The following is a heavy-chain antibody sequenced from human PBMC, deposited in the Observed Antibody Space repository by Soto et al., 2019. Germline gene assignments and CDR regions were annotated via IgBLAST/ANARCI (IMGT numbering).Heavy chain of an antibody. CDR1: GYTFTNYA. Sequence: QVQLVQSGAEVKKPGASVKVSCKASGYTFTNYAMHWVRQAPGQRLEWMGWINAANGSTRYSQNFQGRVTITRDTSASTTYMEMSGLRSEDTAVYFCARVPFIPPPAYMYYAMDVWSQGTTVTVSS. CDR3: ARVPFIPPPAYMYYAMDV. V-gene: IGHV1-3*01. D-gene: IGHD3-16*01. J-gene: IGHJ6*02. CDR2: INAANGST.